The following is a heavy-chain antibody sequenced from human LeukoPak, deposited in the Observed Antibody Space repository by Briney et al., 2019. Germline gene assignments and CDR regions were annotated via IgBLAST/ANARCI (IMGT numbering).Heavy chain of an antibody. J-gene: IGHJ6*03. CDR3: ARGVGIAAATYFYYYMDV. CDR1: GYSFNSYG. CDR2: INTHSGNT. V-gene: IGHV1-18*01. D-gene: IGHD6-13*01. Sequence: GASVKVSCKASGYSFNSYGINWVRQAPGQGLKWMGWINTHSGNTNYAQKFQGRVTMTTDTSTSTAYMELRSLRSDDTAVYHCARGVGIAAATYFYYYMDVWGKGTTVTVSS.